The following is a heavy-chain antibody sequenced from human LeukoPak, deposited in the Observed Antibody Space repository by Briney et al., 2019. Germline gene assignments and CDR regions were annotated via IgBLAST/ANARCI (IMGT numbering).Heavy chain of an antibody. J-gene: IGHJ4*02. CDR2: ISSSGSTI. V-gene: IGHV3-11*01. CDR1: GFTFDDYG. Sequence: GGSLRLSCAASGFTFDDYGMSWLRHAPGKGLEGVSYISSSGSTIYYTDSVKGRFTISRDNAKHSLYLQMNSLRAEDTAVYYCARDPGSGYEEHFDYWGQGTLVTVSS. D-gene: IGHD5-12*01. CDR3: ARDPGSGYEEHFDY.